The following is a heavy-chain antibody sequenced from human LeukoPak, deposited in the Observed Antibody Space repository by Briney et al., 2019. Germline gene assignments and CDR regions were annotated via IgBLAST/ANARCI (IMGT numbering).Heavy chain of an antibody. CDR2: IYYDGSA. D-gene: IGHD6-13*01. V-gene: IGHV4-59*01. J-gene: IGHJ4*02. CDR1: GGSISSYY. Sequence: PSETLSLTCSVSGGSISSYYWSWIRQPPGKGLEWIGYIYYDGSANYNPSLKSRVTISVDTSKNQFSLRLTSVTAADTAVYYCARGERTGYSSSWRFDYWGQGTLVTVSS. CDR3: ARGERTGYSSSWRFDY.